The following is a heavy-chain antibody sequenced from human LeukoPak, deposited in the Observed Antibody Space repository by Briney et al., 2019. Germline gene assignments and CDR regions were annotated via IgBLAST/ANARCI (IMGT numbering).Heavy chain of an antibody. V-gene: IGHV4-34*12. Sequence: SETLSLTCALSGGSFSNYYWAWIRQSPGRGLEWIGEIIQTGGTDYNPSLGSRVNISIDTSKNRFSLHLTSVTAADTGIYYCARVSDTMISFGQVISYLGYWGQGALVTVSS. CDR3: ARVSDTMISFGQVISYLGY. J-gene: IGHJ4*02. D-gene: IGHD3-16*02. CDR1: GGSFSNYY. CDR2: IIQTGGT.